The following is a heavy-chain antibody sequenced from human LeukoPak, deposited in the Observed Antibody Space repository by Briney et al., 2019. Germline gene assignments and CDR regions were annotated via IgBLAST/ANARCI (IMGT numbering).Heavy chain of an antibody. CDR2: INPNSGGT. V-gene: IGHV1-2*02. D-gene: IGHD3-10*01. J-gene: IGHJ4*02. CDR3: ASFGSGSPYDY. CDR1: GYTFTSYG. Sequence: ASVKVSCKASGYTFTSYGISWVRQAPGQGLEWMGWINPNSGGTNYAQKFQGRVTMTRDTSISTAYMELSRLRSDDTAVYYCASFGSGSPYDYWGQGTLVTVSS.